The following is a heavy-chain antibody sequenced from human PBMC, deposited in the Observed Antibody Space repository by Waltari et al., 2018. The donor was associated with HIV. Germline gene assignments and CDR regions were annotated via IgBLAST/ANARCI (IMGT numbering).Heavy chain of an antibody. Sequence: QVQLQQWGAGLLKPSETLSLTCAVYGGSFSGYYWSWIRQSPGRGLEWLGEITHSGSTNYNPSLKSRVTISVDTSKNQFSLRLRSVTAADTAVYYCSRVNFYDRGLPYFQPWGQGTLVTVSS. CDR2: ITHSGST. CDR3: SRVNFYDRGLPYFQP. V-gene: IGHV4-34*01. CDR1: GGSFSGYY. J-gene: IGHJ1*01. D-gene: IGHD3-22*01.